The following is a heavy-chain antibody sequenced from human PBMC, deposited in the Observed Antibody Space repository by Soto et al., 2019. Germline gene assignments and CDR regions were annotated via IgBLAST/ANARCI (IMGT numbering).Heavy chain of an antibody. D-gene: IGHD3-10*01. CDR3: ATTISLDRGAITWPLDY. Sequence: ASVKVSCKASGYTFTSYGISWVRQAPGQGLEWMGWISAYNGNTNYAQKLQGRVTMTTDTSTSTAYMELRSLRSDDTAVYYCATTISLDRGAITWPLDYWGQGTLVTVSS. J-gene: IGHJ4*02. CDR2: ISAYNGNT. V-gene: IGHV1-18*01. CDR1: GYTFTSYG.